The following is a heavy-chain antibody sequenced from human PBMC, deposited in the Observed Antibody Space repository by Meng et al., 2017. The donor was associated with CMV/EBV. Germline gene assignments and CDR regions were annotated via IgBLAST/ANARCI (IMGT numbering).Heavy chain of an antibody. D-gene: IGHD3-3*01. Sequence: GGSLRLSCAASGFTFSSYWMSWVRQAPGKGLEWVANIKQDGSEKYYVDSVKGRFTISRDNAKNSLYLQMNSLRAEDTAVYHCARGESSWSGYYLYYGMDVWGQGTTVTVSS. CDR3: ARGESSWSGYYLYYGMDV. CDR2: IKQDGSEK. CDR1: GFTFSSYW. V-gene: IGHV3-7*01. J-gene: IGHJ6*02.